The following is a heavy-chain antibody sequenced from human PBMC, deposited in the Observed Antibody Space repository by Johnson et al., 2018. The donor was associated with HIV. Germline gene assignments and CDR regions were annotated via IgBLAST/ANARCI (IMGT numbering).Heavy chain of an antibody. CDR3: ARWEGQQTDAFDS. CDR1: GFTFDDYG. D-gene: IGHD6-13*01. Sequence: VQLVESGGGVVRPGGSLRLSCAASGFTFDDYGMSWVRQAPGKGLEWVSGINWNGGSTGYADSVKGRVTISRDNAKKTLYLQVNRLRAEDTAVYYWARWEGQQTDAFDSWGKGTMVTVSS. CDR2: INWNGGST. V-gene: IGHV3-20*04. J-gene: IGHJ3*02.